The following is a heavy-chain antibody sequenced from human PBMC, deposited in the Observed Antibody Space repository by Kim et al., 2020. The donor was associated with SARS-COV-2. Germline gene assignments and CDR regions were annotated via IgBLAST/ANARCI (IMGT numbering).Heavy chain of an antibody. CDR3: ASRTNWGFSAVNWYF. CDR1: SASVSGGSNH. J-gene: IGHJ2*01. CDR2: ISNTGST. D-gene: IGHD7-27*01. V-gene: IGHV4-61*01. Sequence: SETLSLTCTVSSASVSGGSNHWSWIRQFPGKGLQWIGYISNTGSTTYNPSLKSRVTISADTSKNRYSLRLTSMTAADTAVYYCASRTNWGFSAVNWYF.